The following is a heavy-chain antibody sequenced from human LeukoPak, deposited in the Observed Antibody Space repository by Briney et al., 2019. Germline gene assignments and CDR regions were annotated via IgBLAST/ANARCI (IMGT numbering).Heavy chain of an antibody. D-gene: IGHD6-19*01. CDR2: IYASGST. CDR1: GGSFSSYY. CDR3: ARDQALGYGWPTVLAIDI. J-gene: IGHJ3*02. V-gene: IGHV4-4*07. Sequence: SETLSLTCTVSGGSFSSYYWSWIRQPAGKGLEWIGRIYASGSTNYNPSLKSRVTMSVDTSKNQFSLNVSSVTAADTAVYYCARDQALGYGWPTVLAIDIWGQGTMVTVSS.